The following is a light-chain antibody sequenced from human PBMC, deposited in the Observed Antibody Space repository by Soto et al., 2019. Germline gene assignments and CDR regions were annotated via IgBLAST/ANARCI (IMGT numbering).Light chain of an antibody. CDR1: GSDIGAYNY. CDR2: DVI. Sequence: QSALTQPPSASGSPGQSVTISCTGTGSDIGAYNYVSWYQQYPGKAPKVLIYDVIKRPSGVPDRFSGSKSGNTASLTVSGLRADDETVYYCSSFVGADSFDVIFGGGTKLTVL. J-gene: IGLJ2*01. V-gene: IGLV2-8*01. CDR3: SSFVGADSFDVI.